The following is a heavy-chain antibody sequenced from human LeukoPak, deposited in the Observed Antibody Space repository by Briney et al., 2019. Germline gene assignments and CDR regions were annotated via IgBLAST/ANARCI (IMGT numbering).Heavy chain of an antibody. J-gene: IGHJ4*02. V-gene: IGHV3-11*01. CDR2: ISSRGSTI. Sequence: PGGSLRLSCAASGFTFSDYYMSWIRQAPGKGLGWVSYISSRGSTIYYADSVKGRFTISRDNAKNSLYLQMNSLRAEDTAVYYCARDLLWFGERDYWGQGTLVTVSS. D-gene: IGHD3-10*01. CDR1: GFTFSDYY. CDR3: ARDLLWFGERDY.